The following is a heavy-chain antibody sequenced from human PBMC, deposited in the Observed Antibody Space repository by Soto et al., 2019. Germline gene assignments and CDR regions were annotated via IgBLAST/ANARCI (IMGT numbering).Heavy chain of an antibody. CDR1: GGTFSSYA. V-gene: IGHV1-69*13. J-gene: IGHJ4*02. CDR2: IIPIFGTA. Sequence: ASVKVSCKASGGTFSSYAISWVRQAPGQGLEWMGGIIPIFGTANYAQKFQGRVTITADESTSTAYMELSSLRSEDTAVYYCARSLVAGLNRFDYWGQGTLVTVSS. D-gene: IGHD6-19*01. CDR3: ARSLVAGLNRFDY.